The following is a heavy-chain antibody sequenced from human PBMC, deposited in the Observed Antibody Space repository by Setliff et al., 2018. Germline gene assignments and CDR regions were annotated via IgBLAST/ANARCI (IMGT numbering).Heavy chain of an antibody. CDR3: ARASRFGTVVYKGDYYMDV. V-gene: IGHV7-4-1*02. Sequence: ASVKVSCKASGYMFTTYAMSWIRQVPGQGFEWMGWINTNTGNPIYVQGFTGRFVFSLDTSVSTAYLHISGLKAEDTAVYYCARASRFGTVVYKGDYYMDVWSKGTTVTVSS. D-gene: IGHD3-10*01. CDR1: GYMFTTYA. CDR2: INTNTGNP. J-gene: IGHJ6*03.